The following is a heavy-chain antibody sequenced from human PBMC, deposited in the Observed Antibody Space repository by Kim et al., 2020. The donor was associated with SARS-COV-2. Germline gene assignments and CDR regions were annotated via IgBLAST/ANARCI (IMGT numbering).Heavy chain of an antibody. V-gene: IGHV3-30*07. J-gene: IGHJ3*02. Sequence: DGRATAYPDSVKGRFTISRENSKNTLWLQMSSLRAEDTAVYYCTPFDMWGQGTMVTVSS. CDR2: DGRAT. CDR3: TPFDM.